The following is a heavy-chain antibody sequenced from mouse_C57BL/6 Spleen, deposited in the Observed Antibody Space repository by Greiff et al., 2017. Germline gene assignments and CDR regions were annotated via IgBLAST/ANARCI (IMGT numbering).Heavy chain of an antibody. J-gene: IGHJ1*03. Sequence: QVQLQQSGAELARPGASVKLSCKASGYTFTSYGISWVKQRTGQGLEWIGEIYPRSGNTYYNEKFKGKATLTADKSSSTAYMELRSLTSEDSAVYFCARRSDYGSRDWYFDVWGTGTTVTVSS. D-gene: IGHD1-1*01. CDR2: IYPRSGNT. V-gene: IGHV1-81*01. CDR3: ARRSDYGSRDWYFDV. CDR1: GYTFTSYG.